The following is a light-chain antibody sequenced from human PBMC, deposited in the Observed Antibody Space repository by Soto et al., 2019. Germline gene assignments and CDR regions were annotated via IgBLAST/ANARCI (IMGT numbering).Light chain of an antibody. CDR3: QRYGSSPPFT. CDR1: QSISSRF. CDR2: GAS. V-gene: IGKV3-20*01. J-gene: IGKJ4*01. Sequence: EFVLTQSPGTLSLSPGERATLSCRASQSISSRFLACYQQKPGQAPRPLIYGASSRGPGIPDRFSGSGYGTDFPLTSSRRETEDFALYYCQRYGSSPPFTFGGGTKVEIK.